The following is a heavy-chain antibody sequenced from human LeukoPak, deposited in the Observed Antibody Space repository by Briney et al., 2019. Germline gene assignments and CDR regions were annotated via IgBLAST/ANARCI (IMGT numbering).Heavy chain of an antibody. CDR2: IYHSGST. CDR1: GGSISSGGYS. D-gene: IGHD2-2*01. J-gene: IGHJ4*02. CDR3: ARVPPFSSTSYYFDY. Sequence: SETLSLTCAVSGGSISSGGYSWSWIRQPPGKGLEWIGYIYHSGSTYYNPSLKSRVTISVDRSKSQFSLKLSSVTAADTAVYYCARVPPFSSTSYYFDYWGQGTLVTVSS. V-gene: IGHV4-30-2*01.